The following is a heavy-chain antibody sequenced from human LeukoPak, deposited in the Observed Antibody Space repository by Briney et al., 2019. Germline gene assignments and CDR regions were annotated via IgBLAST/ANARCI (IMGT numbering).Heavy chain of an antibody. D-gene: IGHD3-10*01. V-gene: IGHV5-51*01. Sequence: GESLKISCKGSGYSFTSYWIGWVRQMPGKGLEWMGIIYPGDSDTRYSPSFQGQVPISADKSISTAYLQWSSLKASDTAMYYCARLVTMVRGVYANYFDYWGQGTLVTVSS. CDR1: GYSFTSYW. CDR3: ARLVTMVRGVYANYFDY. CDR2: IYPGDSDT. J-gene: IGHJ4*02.